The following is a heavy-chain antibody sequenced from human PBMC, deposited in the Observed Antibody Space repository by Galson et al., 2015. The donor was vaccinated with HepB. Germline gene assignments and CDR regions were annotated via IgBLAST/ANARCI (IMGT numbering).Heavy chain of an antibody. V-gene: IGHV3-23*01. CDR1: GFTFSSYA. J-gene: IGHJ4*02. CDR2: LTDSGGST. CDR3: ARPYGNNYFDY. D-gene: IGHD4-11*01. Sequence: SLRLSCAASGFTFSSYAMSWVRQAPGKGLEWVSTLTDSGGSTYYADSVKGRFIIFRDKSKNTLYLQMNSLRAEDTAVYYCARPYGNNYFDYWGQGTLVTVSS.